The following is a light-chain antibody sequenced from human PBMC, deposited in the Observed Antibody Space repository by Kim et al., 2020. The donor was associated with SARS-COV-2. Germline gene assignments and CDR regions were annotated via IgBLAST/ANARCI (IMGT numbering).Light chain of an antibody. J-gene: IGKJ1*01. Sequence: EIVLTQSPGTLSVSPGERATLSCRASQSVSSSYLGWYQQKPGQAPRLLIYGASSRATGIPDRFSGSGSGTDFTLTISRLEPEDFAVYYCQQYGSSPRTFGQGTKVDIK. CDR1: QSVSSSY. CDR2: GAS. CDR3: QQYGSSPRT. V-gene: IGKV3-20*01.